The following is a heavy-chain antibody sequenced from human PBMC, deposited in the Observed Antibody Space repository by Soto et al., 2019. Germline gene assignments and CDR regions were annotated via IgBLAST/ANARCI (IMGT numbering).Heavy chain of an antibody. Sequence: PGGSLRLSCVASGFTFSAYAMSWVRQAPGKGLEWVSAISDKGGNTYYADSVKGRFTISRDNSKNTLYLQMNSLRAEDTAVYYCAKLIAAAGIFDYWGQGTLVTVSS. V-gene: IGHV3-23*01. J-gene: IGHJ4*02. CDR2: ISDKGGNT. D-gene: IGHD6-13*01. CDR1: GFTFSAYA. CDR3: AKLIAAAGIFDY.